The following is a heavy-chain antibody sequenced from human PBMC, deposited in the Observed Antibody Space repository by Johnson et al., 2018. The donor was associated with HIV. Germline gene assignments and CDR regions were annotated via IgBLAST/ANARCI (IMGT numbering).Heavy chain of an antibody. J-gene: IGHJ3*02. V-gene: IGHV3-53*01. D-gene: IGHD5-18*01. CDR1: GFTVSSNY. CDR3: ARGLIIQLWLQAAFDI. CDR2: IYSGGST. Sequence: VQLVESGGGLIQPGGSLRLSCAASGFTVSSNYMSWVRQAPGQGLEWVSVIYSGGSTYYADSVKGRFTISRDNAKDSLYLQMNSLRPDDTAVYYCARGLIIQLWLQAAFDIWGQGTTVTVSS.